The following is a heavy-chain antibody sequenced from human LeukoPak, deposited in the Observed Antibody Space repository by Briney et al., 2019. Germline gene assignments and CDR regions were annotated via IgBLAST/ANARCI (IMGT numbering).Heavy chain of an antibody. CDR1: GFTFSSYS. D-gene: IGHD3-22*01. V-gene: IGHV3-48*01. CDR3: AQVVPFDY. Sequence: GRSLRLSCAASGFTFSSYSMNWVRQAPGKGLEWVSYISSSSSTIYYADSVKGRFTISRDNAKNSLYLQMNSLRAEDTAVYYCAQVVPFDYWGQGTLVTVSS. CDR2: ISSSSSTI. J-gene: IGHJ4*02.